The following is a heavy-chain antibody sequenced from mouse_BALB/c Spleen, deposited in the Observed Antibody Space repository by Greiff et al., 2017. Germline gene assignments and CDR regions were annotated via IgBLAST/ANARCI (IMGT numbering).Heavy chain of an antibody. CDR2: ISSGSSTI. Sequence: EVKLVESGGGLVQPGGSRKLSCAASGFTFSSFGMHWVRQAPEKGLEWVAYISSGSSTIYYADTVKGRFTISRDNPKNTLFLQMTSLRSEDTAMYYCASGDDVYYFDYWGQGTTLTVSS. CDR3: ASGDDVYYFDY. J-gene: IGHJ2*01. V-gene: IGHV5-17*02. D-gene: IGHD2-12*01. CDR1: GFTFSSFG.